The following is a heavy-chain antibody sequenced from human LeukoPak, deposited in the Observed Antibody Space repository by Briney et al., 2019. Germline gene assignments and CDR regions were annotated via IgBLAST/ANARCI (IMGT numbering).Heavy chain of an antibody. D-gene: IGHD3-10*01. CDR3: ALGAHGTGYYDY. J-gene: IGHJ4*02. CDR1: GQSFTNYW. Sequence: GESLKISCQGSGQSFTNYWIGWVRQMPGKGLEWMGFIHFRDSETRYRPSFQGQVTTSTDKSISTAYLRWSSLEASDTAMYYCALGAHGTGYYDYWGQGTLVTVSS. V-gene: IGHV5-51*01. CDR2: IHFRDSET.